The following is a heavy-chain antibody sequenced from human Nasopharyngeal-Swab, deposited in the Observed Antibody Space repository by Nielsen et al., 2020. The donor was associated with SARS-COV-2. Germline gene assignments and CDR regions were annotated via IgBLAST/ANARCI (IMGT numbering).Heavy chain of an antibody. D-gene: IGHD3-10*01. J-gene: IGHJ4*02. Sequence: GESLKISCAASGFTFSDYYMSWIRQAPGKGLEWVSYISGSGNTIYYADSVKGRFTISRDNAKNSLSLQMSSLRAEDTAVYYCASQERGGSGSSWGRGTLVTVSS. V-gene: IGHV3-11*01. CDR2: ISGSGNTI. CDR3: ASQERGGSGSS. CDR1: GFTFSDYY.